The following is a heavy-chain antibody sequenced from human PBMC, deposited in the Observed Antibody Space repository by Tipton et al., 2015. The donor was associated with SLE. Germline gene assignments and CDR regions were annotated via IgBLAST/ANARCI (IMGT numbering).Heavy chain of an antibody. CDR2: IYYSGST. V-gene: IGHV4-39*07. J-gene: IGHJ6*02. Sequence: TLSLTCTVSGGSISSSSYYWGWIRQPPGKGLEWIGSIYYSGSTYYNPSLKSRVTISVDTSKNQFSLKLSSVTAADTAVYYCARHASYYYGMDVWGQGTTVTVSS. CDR1: GGSISSSSYY. CDR3: ARHASYYYGMDV.